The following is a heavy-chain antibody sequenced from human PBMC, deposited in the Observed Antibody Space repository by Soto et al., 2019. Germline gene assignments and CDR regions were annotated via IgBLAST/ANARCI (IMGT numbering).Heavy chain of an antibody. Sequence: PSETLSLTCAVSGGSTSSSSYYWGWIRQPPGKGLEWIGSIYYSGSTYYNPSLKSRVTISVDTSKKQFSLKLTSVTAADTAVYYCATSGDRYYYYGMDVWGQGTTVTVSS. CDR1: GGSTSSSSYY. J-gene: IGHJ6*02. D-gene: IGHD3-10*01. V-gene: IGHV4-39*01. CDR2: IYYSGST. CDR3: ATSGDRYYYYGMDV.